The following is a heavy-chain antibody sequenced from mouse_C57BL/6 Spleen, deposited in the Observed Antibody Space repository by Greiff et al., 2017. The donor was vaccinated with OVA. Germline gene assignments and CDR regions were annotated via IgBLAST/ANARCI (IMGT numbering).Heavy chain of an antibody. D-gene: IGHD4-1*01. V-gene: IGHV1-15*01. CDR2: IDPETGGT. J-gene: IGHJ2*01. Sequence: QVHVKQSGAELVRPGASVTLSCKASGYTFTDYEMHWVKQTPVHGLEWIGAIDPETGGTAYNQKFKGKAILTADKSSSTAYMELRSLTSEDSAVYYCTRRKLGRRYFDYWGQGTTLTVSS. CDR3: TRRKLGRRYFDY. CDR1: GYTFTDYE.